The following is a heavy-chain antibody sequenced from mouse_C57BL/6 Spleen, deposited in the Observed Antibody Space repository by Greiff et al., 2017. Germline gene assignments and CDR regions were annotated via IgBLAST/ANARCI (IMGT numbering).Heavy chain of an antibody. CDR1: GYTFTSYG. V-gene: IGHV1-81*01. Sequence: VQLQQSGAELARPGASVKLSCKASGYTFTSYGISWVKQRTGQGLEWIGEIYPRSGNTYYNEKFKGKATLTADKSSSTAYMELRSLTSEDSAVYFCAREGDSPGYFDYWGQGTTLTVSS. D-gene: IGHD3-3*01. J-gene: IGHJ2*01. CDR2: IYPRSGNT. CDR3: AREGDSPGYFDY.